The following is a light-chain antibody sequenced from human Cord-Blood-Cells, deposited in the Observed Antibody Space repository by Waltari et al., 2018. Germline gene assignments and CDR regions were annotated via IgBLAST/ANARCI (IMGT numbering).Light chain of an antibody. CDR1: QSVLYSSNNKNY. V-gene: IGKV4-1*01. CDR3: QQYYSTPPSYT. Sequence: DIVMTQSPDSLAVSLGERATINCKSSQSVLYSSNNKNYLAWYQQKPGQPPKLLIYWASTRESGVPDRFSGSGSGTDFTLTSNSLQAEDVAVYYCQQYYSTPPSYTFGQGTKLEIK. CDR2: WAS. J-gene: IGKJ2*01.